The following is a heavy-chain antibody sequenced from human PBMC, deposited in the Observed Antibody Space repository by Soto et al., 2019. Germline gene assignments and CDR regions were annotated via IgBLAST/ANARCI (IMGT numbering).Heavy chain of an antibody. V-gene: IGHV3-23*01. Sequence: GGSLRLSCAASGFSLSNYAMSWVRQAPGTGLEWVSAIDSGGGSTYYAASVKGRFSISRDNSMNTLYLQMNSLRAEDTAIYYCTKEHSNYPDNWFDPWGQGTLVTVSS. CDR2: IDSGGGST. J-gene: IGHJ5*02. D-gene: IGHD4-4*01. CDR3: TKEHSNYPDNWFDP. CDR1: GFSLSNYA.